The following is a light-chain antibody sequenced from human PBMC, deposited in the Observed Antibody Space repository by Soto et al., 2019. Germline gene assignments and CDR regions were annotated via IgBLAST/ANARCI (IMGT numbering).Light chain of an antibody. V-gene: IGKV1-5*03. J-gene: IGKJ1*01. CDR3: QQYNSWT. Sequence: DIQMTQSPSTLSASVGDRVTITCRASQSISNWLAWYQQKPGKAPKLLIYKASSLESGVPSRFSGSGSGTEFTLTISSLQPDDLATYYCQQYNSWTFGQGTKVEIK. CDR1: QSISNW. CDR2: KAS.